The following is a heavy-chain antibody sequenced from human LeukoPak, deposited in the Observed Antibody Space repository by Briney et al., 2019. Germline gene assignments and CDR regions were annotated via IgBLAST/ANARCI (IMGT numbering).Heavy chain of an antibody. D-gene: IGHD3-10*01. CDR3: ARGLLWFGEPPYYYFDY. V-gene: IGHV4-31*03. CDR2: IYYSGST. Sequence: SETLSLTCTVSGXSISSGGYYWSWIRQHPGKGLEWIGYIYYSGSTYYNPSLKSRVTISVDTSKNQFSLKLSSVTAADTAVYYCARGLLWFGEPPYYYFDYWGQGALLTVSS. CDR1: GXSISSGGYY. J-gene: IGHJ4*02.